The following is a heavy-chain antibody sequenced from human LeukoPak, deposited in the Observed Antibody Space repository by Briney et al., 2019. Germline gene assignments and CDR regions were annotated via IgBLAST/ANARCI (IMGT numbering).Heavy chain of an antibody. J-gene: IGHJ4*02. Sequence: GGSLRLSRAASGFTFSSYSMNWVRQTPGKGLEWVSSISSSSSYIYYADSVKGRFTISRDNAKNSLYLQMNSLRAEDTAVYYCARGCSGRYCSSTTDYWGQGTLVTVSS. CDR3: ARGCSGRYCSSTTDY. V-gene: IGHV3-21*01. CDR1: GFTFSSYS. CDR2: ISSSSSYI. D-gene: IGHD2-2*01.